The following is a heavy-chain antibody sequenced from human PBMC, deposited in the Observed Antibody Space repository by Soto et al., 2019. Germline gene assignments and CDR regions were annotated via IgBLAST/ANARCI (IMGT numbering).Heavy chain of an antibody. V-gene: IGHV3-23*01. Sequence: GGSLRLSCAASGFTFSTYVMSWVRQAPGKGLEWVSSISSSGGSTYYADSVKGRFTISRDNSKNTLYLQMNSLRAEDTAVYYYAKVAKGSSWYSPDSWGQGTLVTVSS. CDR2: ISSSGGST. CDR1: GFTFSTYV. CDR3: AKVAKGSSWYSPDS. D-gene: IGHD6-13*01. J-gene: IGHJ4*02.